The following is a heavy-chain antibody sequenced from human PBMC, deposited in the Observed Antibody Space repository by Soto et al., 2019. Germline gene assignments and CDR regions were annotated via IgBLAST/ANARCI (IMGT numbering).Heavy chain of an antibody. CDR2: IIPILGIA. CDR3: AVMTTVTKRLFDY. Sequence: QVQLVQSGAEVKKPGSSVKVSCKASGGTFSSYTISWVRQAPGQGLEWMGRIIPILGIANYAQKFQGRVTITADKSTSPAYMELSSLRSEDTAVYYCAVMTTVTKRLFDYWGQGTLVTVSS. V-gene: IGHV1-69*02. CDR1: GGTFSSYT. J-gene: IGHJ4*02. D-gene: IGHD4-17*01.